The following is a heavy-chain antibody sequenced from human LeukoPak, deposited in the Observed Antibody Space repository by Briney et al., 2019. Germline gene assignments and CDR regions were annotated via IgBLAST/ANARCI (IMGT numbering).Heavy chain of an antibody. J-gene: IGHJ4*02. V-gene: IGHV3-33*06. CDR1: GFTFSNYG. CDR3: AKDAINYYHSGGFYGTAYFDC. D-gene: IGHD3-22*01. CDR2: IWYDGSKE. Sequence: GGSLRLSCAASGFTFSNYGMHWVRQAPGKGLEWVTVIWYDGSKEYYADSVKGRFTISRDNFKNTLYLHMNTLRAEDTAVYYCAKDAINYYHSGGFYGTAYFDCWGQGTLVTVSS.